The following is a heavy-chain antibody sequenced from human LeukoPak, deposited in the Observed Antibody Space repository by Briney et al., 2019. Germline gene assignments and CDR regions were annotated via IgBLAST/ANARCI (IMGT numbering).Heavy chain of an antibody. D-gene: IGHD6-6*01. V-gene: IGHV4-4*07. Sequence: SETLSLTCTVSGGYISSHYWSWVRQPAGKGLEWIGRIYTSGSTNYNPSLKSRVTMSLDTSKNQFSLKLSSVTAADTAVYYCARDVPASIATYYFDYWGQGTLVTVSS. J-gene: IGHJ4*02. CDR1: GGYISSHY. CDR3: ARDVPASIATYYFDY. CDR2: IYTSGST.